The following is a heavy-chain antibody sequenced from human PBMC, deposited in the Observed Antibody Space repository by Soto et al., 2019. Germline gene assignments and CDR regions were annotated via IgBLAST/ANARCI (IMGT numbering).Heavy chain of an antibody. CDR1: GFTFSSYG. V-gene: IGHV3-33*01. Sequence: QVQLVESGGGVVQPGRSLRLSCAASGFTFSSYGMHWVRQAPGKGLEWVAVIWYDGSNKYYADSVKGRFTISRDNSKNTLYLQMNSLRAEDTAVYYCARGGWYSRSWYYFDYWGQGTLVTVSS. CDR2: IWYDGSNK. CDR3: ARGGWYSRSWYYFDY. J-gene: IGHJ4*02. D-gene: IGHD6-13*01.